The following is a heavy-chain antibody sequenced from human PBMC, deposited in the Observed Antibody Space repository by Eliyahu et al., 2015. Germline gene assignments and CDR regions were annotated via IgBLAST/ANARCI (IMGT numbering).Heavy chain of an antibody. J-gene: IGHJ6*02. Sequence: QVQLVQSGAEVKKPGASVKVSCKASGYTFXGYXMXWVRQAPGQGLEWMGRVNPNSGGTNYAQKFQGRVTMTRDTSISTAYMELSRLRSDDTAVYYCARDSLPFGELSPYYYYGMDVWGQGTTVTVSS. V-gene: IGHV1-2*06. CDR1: GYTFXGYX. CDR3: ARDSLPFGELSPYYYYGMDV. D-gene: IGHD3-10*01. CDR2: VNPNSGGT.